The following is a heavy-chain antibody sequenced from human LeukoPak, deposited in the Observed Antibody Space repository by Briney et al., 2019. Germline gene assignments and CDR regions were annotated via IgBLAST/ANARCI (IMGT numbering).Heavy chain of an antibody. Sequence: SETLSLTCTVSGGSISSSSYYWGWIRQPPGKGLEWIGCIYYSGSNYYNPSLKSRVTISVDTSKNQFSMKLSSVTAADTAVYYCAREAWSGGSCYDYWGQGTLVTVSS. V-gene: IGHV4-39*07. D-gene: IGHD2-15*01. CDR3: AREAWSGGSCYDY. CDR1: GGSISSSSYY. CDR2: IYYSGSN. J-gene: IGHJ4*02.